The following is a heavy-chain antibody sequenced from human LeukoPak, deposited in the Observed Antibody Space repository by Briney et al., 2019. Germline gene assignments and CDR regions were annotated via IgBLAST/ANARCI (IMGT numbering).Heavy chain of an antibody. V-gene: IGHV1-8*01. CDR1: GYTLTSYD. CDR3: ARSGVVVPAATSFDP. CDR2: MNPNSGNT. J-gene: IGHJ5*02. Sequence: ASVKVSCKASGYTLTSYDINWVRQATGQGLEWMGWMNPNSGNTGYAQKFQGRVTMTRNTSISTAYMELSSLRSEDTAVYYCARSGVVVPAATSFDPWGQGTLVTVSS. D-gene: IGHD2-2*01.